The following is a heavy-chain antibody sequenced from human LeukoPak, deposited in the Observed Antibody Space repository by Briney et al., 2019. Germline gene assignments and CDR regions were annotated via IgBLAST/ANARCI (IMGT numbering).Heavy chain of an antibody. Sequence: SETLSLTCTVSGGSISSSSYYWGWIRQPPGQGLEWIGSIYYSGSTYYNPSLKSRVTISVDTSKNRFSLKLSSVTAADTAVYYCARHGNCSSTSCYIYYYYYMDVWGKGTTVTVSS. J-gene: IGHJ6*03. D-gene: IGHD2-2*02. V-gene: IGHV4-39*01. CDR2: IYYSGST. CDR1: GGSISSSSYY. CDR3: ARHGNCSSTSCYIYYYYYMDV.